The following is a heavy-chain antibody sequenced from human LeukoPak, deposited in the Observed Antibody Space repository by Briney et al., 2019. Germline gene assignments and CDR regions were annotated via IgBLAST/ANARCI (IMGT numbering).Heavy chain of an antibody. D-gene: IGHD3-3*01. CDR2: ISAYNGNT. CDR3: ARGPDAREPYYDFDY. CDR1: GYTFTSYG. V-gene: IGHV1-18*01. J-gene: IGHJ4*02. Sequence: EASVKVSCKASGYTFTSYGISWVRQAPGQGLEWMGWISAYNGNTNYAQKLQGRVTMTTDTSTSTAYMELRSLRSDDTAVYYCARGPDAREPYYDFDYWGQGTLVTVSS.